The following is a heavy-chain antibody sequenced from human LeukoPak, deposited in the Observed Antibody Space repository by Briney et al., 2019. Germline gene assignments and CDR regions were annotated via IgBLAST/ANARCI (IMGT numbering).Heavy chain of an antibody. CDR3: ARVELQWELLDAFDI. D-gene: IGHD1-26*01. Sequence: VASVKVSCKASGGTFSSYAISWVRQAPGQGLEWMGGIIPIFGTANYAQKFQGRVTITTDESTSTAYMELSSLRSEDTAVYYCARVELQWELLDAFDIWGQGTMVTVSS. J-gene: IGHJ3*02. CDR2: IIPIFGTA. CDR1: GGTFSSYA. V-gene: IGHV1-69*05.